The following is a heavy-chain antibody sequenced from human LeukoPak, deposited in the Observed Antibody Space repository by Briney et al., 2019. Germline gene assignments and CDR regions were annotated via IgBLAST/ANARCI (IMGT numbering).Heavy chain of an antibody. Sequence: PGGPLRLSCAASGFSLNDYYMSWIRQAPGKGLEWISYISFSGSTIYYADSVRGRFAISRDNAKNSLYLQMNSLRADDTALYYCARVSSDVEAIYYFDYWGQGTMVTVSS. CDR2: ISFSGSTI. J-gene: IGHJ4*02. V-gene: IGHV3-11*01. CDR3: ARVSSDVEAIYYFDY. D-gene: IGHD2-21*01. CDR1: GFSLNDYY.